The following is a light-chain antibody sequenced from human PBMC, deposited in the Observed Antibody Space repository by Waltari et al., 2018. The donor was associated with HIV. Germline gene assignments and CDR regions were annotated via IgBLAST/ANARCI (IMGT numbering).Light chain of an antibody. V-gene: IGKV1-39*01. CDR1: QSISSY. CDR2: AAS. J-gene: IGKJ2*01. Sequence: DIQMTQSPSSLSASVGDRVTITCRASQSISSYLNWYQQKPGKAPKLLIYAASSLQSGVPSRFSGSGSGTDFTLTISSLQPEDFATYYCQQSYSTPPKTFGQGTKLEIK. CDR3: QQSYSTPPKT.